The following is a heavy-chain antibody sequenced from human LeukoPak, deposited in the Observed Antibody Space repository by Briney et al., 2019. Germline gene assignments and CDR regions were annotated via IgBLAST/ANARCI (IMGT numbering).Heavy chain of an antibody. D-gene: IGHD3-10*01. CDR3: AKDGTMVRGVIRLRGYFDY. CDR1: GFTFSSYA. V-gene: IGHV3-23*01. J-gene: IGHJ4*02. CDR2: ISGSGGST. Sequence: GGSLRLSCAASGFTFSSYAMSWVRQAPGKGLEWVSAISGSGGSTYYADSVKGRFTISRDNSKNTLYLQMNSLRAEDTAVYYCAKDGTMVRGVIRLRGYFDYWGQGTLVTVSS.